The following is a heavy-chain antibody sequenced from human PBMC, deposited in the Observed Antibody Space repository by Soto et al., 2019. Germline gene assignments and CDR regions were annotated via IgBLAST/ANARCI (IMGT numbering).Heavy chain of an antibody. CDR1: GFTFSSYS. J-gene: IGHJ6*02. CDR3: ARGGGYKYGINYYFGMDV. CDR2: IGSSSSYI. V-gene: IGHV3-21*01. Sequence: GGSLRLSCAASGFTFSSYSMNWVRQAPGKGLEWVSSIGSSSSYIYYADSVKGRFTISRDNAKNSLYLQMNSLRAEDTAVYYCARGGGYKYGINYYFGMDVWGQGTTVTVSS. D-gene: IGHD2-15*01.